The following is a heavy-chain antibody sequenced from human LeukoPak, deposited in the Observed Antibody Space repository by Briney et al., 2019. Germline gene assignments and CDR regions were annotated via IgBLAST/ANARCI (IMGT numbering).Heavy chain of an antibody. CDR1: GCTFSSYS. CDR2: ISSGRTYI. J-gene: IGHJ4*02. V-gene: IGHV3-21*01. CDR3: ASGYSSDSLRF. D-gene: IGHD5-12*01. Sequence: PGGSLRLSCVASGCTFSSYSGICVRHTPGKGLECVSSISSGRTYIYSPDLVRGRFTISRDNAKNSLFLKMDSLTPEDTAVYYCASGYSSDSLRFWDLGTLVTVSS.